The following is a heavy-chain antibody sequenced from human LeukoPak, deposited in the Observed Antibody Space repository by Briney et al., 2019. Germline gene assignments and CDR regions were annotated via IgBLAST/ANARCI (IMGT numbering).Heavy chain of an antibody. CDR3: ARGGGFTMVRGPLYYYGMDV. Sequence: AETLSLTCTVSGGSIGSYYWSWLRQPPGKGMPWVGYIYYSGSPKYIPSLTTRVPTSVDTSKNQSPLKLSSVTAAATAVYYSARGGGFTMVRGPLYYYGMDVWGQGTTVTVSS. D-gene: IGHD3-10*01. J-gene: IGHJ6*02. CDR1: GGSIGSYY. CDR2: IYYSGSP. V-gene: IGHV4-59*01.